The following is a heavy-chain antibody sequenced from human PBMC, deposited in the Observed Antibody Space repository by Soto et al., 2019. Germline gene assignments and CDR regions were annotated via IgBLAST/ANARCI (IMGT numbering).Heavy chain of an antibody. CDR1: GYTFTSYA. V-gene: IGHV1-3*01. J-gene: IGHJ4*02. Sequence: QVQLVQSGAEVKKPGASVKVSCKASGYTFTSYAMHWVRQAPGQRLEWMGWINAGNGNTKYSRKFLARVTLTRDTSASTAYMELSSLRSADTAVYYCARDLGAWPDYWGQGTLVTVSS. D-gene: IGHD7-27*01. CDR3: ARDLGAWPDY. CDR2: INAGNGNT.